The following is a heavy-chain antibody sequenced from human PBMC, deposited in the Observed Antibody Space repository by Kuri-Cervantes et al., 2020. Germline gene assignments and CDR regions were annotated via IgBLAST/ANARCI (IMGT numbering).Heavy chain of an antibody. CDR3: ARGYFDSSGYSNPFDI. CDR1: GVSISTSY. Sequence: GSLRLSCSVSGVSISTSYWSWIRQTPGRGLEWIGYIHHTGSTNYNPSLKSRVTISVDTSKNQFSLRLSSVTAADTAVYYCARGYFDSSGYSNPFDIWGQGTMVTVSS. D-gene: IGHD3-22*01. CDR2: IHHTGST. V-gene: IGHV4-59*13. J-gene: IGHJ3*02.